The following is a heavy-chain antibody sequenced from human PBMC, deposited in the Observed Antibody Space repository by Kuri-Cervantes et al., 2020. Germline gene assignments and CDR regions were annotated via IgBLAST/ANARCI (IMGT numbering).Heavy chain of an antibody. CDR3: ARLPYYYYGMDV. Sequence: GGSLRLSCAASGFTFSSYSMNWVRQAPGKGLEWVSYISSSSSTIYYADSVKGRFTISRDNAKSSLYLQMNSLRDEDTAVYYCARLPYYYYGMDVWGQGTTVTVSS. CDR2: ISSSSSTI. J-gene: IGHJ6*02. V-gene: IGHV3-48*02. CDR1: GFTFSSYS.